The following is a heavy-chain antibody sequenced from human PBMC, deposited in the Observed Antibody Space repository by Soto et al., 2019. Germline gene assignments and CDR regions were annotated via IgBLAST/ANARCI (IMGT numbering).Heavy chain of an antibody. CDR2: IYYSGST. Sequence: QVQLQESGPGLVKPSETLSLTCTVSGGSISSYYWTWIRQPPGKGLEWIGYIYYSGSTNYNPSLKSRVTISVDTSKNQFSLNLSSVTAADTAVYYCARDQSSTSCYDHWGQGTLVTVSS. J-gene: IGHJ4*02. D-gene: IGHD2-2*01. CDR1: GGSISSYY. CDR3: ARDQSSTSCYDH. V-gene: IGHV4-59*01.